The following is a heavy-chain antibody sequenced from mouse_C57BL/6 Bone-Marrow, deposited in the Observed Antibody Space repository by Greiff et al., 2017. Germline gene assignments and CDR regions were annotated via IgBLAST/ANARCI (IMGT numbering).Heavy chain of an antibody. V-gene: IGHV5-9-1*02. CDR1: GFTFSSYA. D-gene: IGHD3-2*02. Sequence: EVQGVESGEGLVKPGGSLKLSCAASGFTFSSYAMSWVRQTPEKRLECVAYISSGGDYIYYADNVKGRFTISRNNARNTLYLQMSSLKSENTAMYNGTRKGQRRLYYYAMDYWGQGTSVTVSS. CDR2: ISSGGDYI. J-gene: IGHJ4*01. CDR3: TRKGQRRLYYYAMDY.